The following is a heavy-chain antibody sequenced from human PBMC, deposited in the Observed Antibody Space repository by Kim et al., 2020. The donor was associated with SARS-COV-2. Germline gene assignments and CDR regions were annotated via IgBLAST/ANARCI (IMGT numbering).Heavy chain of an antibody. Sequence: GGSLRLSCAASGFTFSSYSMNWVRQAPGKGLEWVSSISSSSSYIYYADSVKGRFTISRDNAKNSLYLQMNSLRAEDTAVYYCAYSMTTVTTVDYWGQGTLVTVSS. CDR3: AYSMTTVTTVDY. V-gene: IGHV3-21*01. CDR2: ISSSSSYI. D-gene: IGHD4-4*01. J-gene: IGHJ4*02. CDR1: GFTFSSYS.